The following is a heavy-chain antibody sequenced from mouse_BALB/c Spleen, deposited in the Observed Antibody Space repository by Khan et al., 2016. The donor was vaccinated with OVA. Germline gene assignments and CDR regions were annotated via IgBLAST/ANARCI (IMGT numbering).Heavy chain of an antibody. D-gene: IGHD1-3*01. V-gene: IGHV9-3-1*01. J-gene: IGHJ1*01. Sequence: QIQLVQSGPELKKPGETVKISCKASRYTFTNYGMNWVKQAPGKGLKWMGWINTYTAEPTYADDFKVRFAFSLETSASTAYLQINNLKNEDTATYFCASSGYWYFDVWGAGTTVTVSS. CDR1: RYTFTNYG. CDR3: ASSGYWYFDV. CDR2: INTYTAEP.